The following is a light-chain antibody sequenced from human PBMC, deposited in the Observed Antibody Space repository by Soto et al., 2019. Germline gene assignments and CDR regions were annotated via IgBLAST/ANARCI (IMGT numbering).Light chain of an antibody. CDR3: SSYATSSTLHL. V-gene: IGLV2-14*01. Sequence: HSALTQPASVSGSPGQSITISCTGTSSDVGGYNYVSWYQQHPGKAPKLMIYEVNNRPSGVSNRFSGSKSGNTASLTISGLQAEDEADYYCSSYATSSTLHLFGTGTKLTVL. CDR1: SSDVGGYNY. CDR2: EVN. J-gene: IGLJ1*01.